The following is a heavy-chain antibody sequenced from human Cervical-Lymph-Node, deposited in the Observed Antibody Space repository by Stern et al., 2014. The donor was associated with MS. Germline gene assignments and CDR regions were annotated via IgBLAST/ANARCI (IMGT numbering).Heavy chain of an antibody. D-gene: IGHD6-6*01. Sequence: EVQLVQSGGGLVKPGGSLRLSCAASGLTFSSYSMNWVRQAPGKGLEWVSSISSTSTYIYYADSVKGRFTISRDNAKNSLYLQMNSLRAEDTAVYYCAREPYSSSSYWIYFDSWGQGTLVTVSS. CDR1: GLTFSSYS. V-gene: IGHV3-21*01. J-gene: IGHJ4*02. CDR3: AREPYSSSSYWIYFDS. CDR2: ISSTSTYI.